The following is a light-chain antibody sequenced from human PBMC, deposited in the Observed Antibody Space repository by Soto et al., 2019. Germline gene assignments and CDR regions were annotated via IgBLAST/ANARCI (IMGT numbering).Light chain of an antibody. V-gene: IGKV1-5*03. Sequence: DIQMTQSPSTLSASVGDRVTITCRASQSLNNWLAWYQQKPGKAPKLLIYKASSLESGVPSRFSGSGSGTEFSLTISSLQPDDFATYYCQQFNSYVWTFGQGTRVEIK. J-gene: IGKJ1*01. CDR1: QSLNNW. CDR3: QQFNSYVWT. CDR2: KAS.